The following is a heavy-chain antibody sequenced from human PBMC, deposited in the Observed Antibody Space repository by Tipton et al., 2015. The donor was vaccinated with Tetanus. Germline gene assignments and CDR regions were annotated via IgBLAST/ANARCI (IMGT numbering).Heavy chain of an antibody. J-gene: IGHJ5*02. V-gene: IGHV3-23*01. CDR3: AKDPASRGWFDP. CDR1: GFTVSPYA. Sequence: SLRLSCEVSGFTVSPYAMSWVRQTPGKGLEWVSGISVRGSHTYYADPVKGRFSISRDNSKNTVYLQMNSLRDEDTAVYYCAKDPASRGWFDPWGQGTLVSVSS. CDR2: ISVRGSHT.